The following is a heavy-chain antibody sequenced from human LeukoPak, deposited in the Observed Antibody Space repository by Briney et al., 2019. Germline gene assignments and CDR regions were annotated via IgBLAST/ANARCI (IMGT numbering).Heavy chain of an antibody. CDR2: IWNDGTNK. CDR1: GFTFSHYG. Sequence: PAGSLRLSCAASGFTFSHYGMHWVRQAPGKGLEWVAVIWNDGTNKYYSDSVTGRFTIYRDDSQNRVYPQMNSLRADDTALYYCAKDAQRGFDYSNSLEYWGQGAPVTVSS. D-gene: IGHD4-11*01. J-gene: IGHJ4*02. V-gene: IGHV3-33*06. CDR3: AKDAQRGFDYSNSLEY.